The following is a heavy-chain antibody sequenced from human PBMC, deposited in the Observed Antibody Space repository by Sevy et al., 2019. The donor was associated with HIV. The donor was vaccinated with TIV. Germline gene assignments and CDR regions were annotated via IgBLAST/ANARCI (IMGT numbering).Heavy chain of an antibody. V-gene: IGHV4-39*01. CDR3: ARITQWLGPGFDS. D-gene: IGHD6-19*01. Sequence: SETLSLTCTVSGASMRSSHYWGWIRQPPGKGLDWIGSIYNGGSTYYNPSLKTRLTISIDTSKNQFSLNLSSVTAADTAIYYCARITQWLGPGFDSWGPGTLVTVSS. J-gene: IGHJ4*02. CDR2: IYNGGST. CDR1: GASMRSSHY.